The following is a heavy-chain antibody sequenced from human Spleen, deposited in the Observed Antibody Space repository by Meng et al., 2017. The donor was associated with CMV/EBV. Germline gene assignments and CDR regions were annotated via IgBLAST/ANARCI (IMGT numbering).Heavy chain of an antibody. CDR3: AHRRAGFGELFDY. V-gene: IGHV2-5*01. J-gene: IGHJ4*02. CDR1: GFSLTSRAMA. Sequence: FSGFSLTSRAMAVGWIRQPPGKAPEWLALIYGNDEKHYSPSLKSSLTITMDTARNRVVLAMTDLNPVDSGTYYCAHRRAGFGELFDYWGQGSLVTVSS. D-gene: IGHD3-10*01. CDR2: IYGNDEK.